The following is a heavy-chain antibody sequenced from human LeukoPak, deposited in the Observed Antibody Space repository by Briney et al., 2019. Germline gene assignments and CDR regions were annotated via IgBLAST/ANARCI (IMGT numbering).Heavy chain of an antibody. D-gene: IGHD3-22*01. Sequence: GGSLRLSCAASGFTFSSYAMHWVRQAPGKGLEWVAVISYDGSNKYYADFVKGRFTISRDNSKNTLYLQMNSLRAEDTAVYYCARDDDDSSGFGDYWGQGTLVTVSS. CDR3: ARDDDDSSGFGDY. CDR2: ISYDGSNK. V-gene: IGHV3-30-3*01. CDR1: GFTFSSYA. J-gene: IGHJ4*02.